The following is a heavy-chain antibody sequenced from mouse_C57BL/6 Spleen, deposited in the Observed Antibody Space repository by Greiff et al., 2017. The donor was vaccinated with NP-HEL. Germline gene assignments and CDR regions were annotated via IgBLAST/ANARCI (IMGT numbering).Heavy chain of an antibody. D-gene: IGHD1-1*01. V-gene: IGHV5-17*01. CDR3: ARDYYGSMDY. CDR1: GFTFSDYG. Sequence: VQLQQSGGGLVKPGGSLKLSCAASGFTFSDYGMHWVRQAPEKGLEWVAYISSGSSTIYYADTVKGRFTISRDNAKNTLFLQMTSLRSEDTAMYYCARDYYGSMDYWGQGTSVTVSS. J-gene: IGHJ4*01. CDR2: ISSGSSTI.